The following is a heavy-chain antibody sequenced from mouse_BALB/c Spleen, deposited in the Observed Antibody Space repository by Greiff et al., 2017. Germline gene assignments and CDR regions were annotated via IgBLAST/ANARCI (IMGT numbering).Heavy chain of an antibody. V-gene: IGHV2-9*02. Sequence: QVQLKESGPGLVAPSQSLSISCTVSGFSLTSYGVHWVRQPPGKGLEWLGVIWAGGSTNYNSALMSRLSISKDNSKSQVFLKMNSLQTDDTAMYYCARGYDRTGFHFDYWGQGTTLTVSS. J-gene: IGHJ2*01. D-gene: IGHD2-14*01. CDR2: IWAGGST. CDR1: GFSLTSYG. CDR3: ARGYDRTGFHFDY.